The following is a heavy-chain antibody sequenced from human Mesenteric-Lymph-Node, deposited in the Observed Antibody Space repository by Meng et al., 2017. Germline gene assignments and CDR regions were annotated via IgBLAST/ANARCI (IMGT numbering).Heavy chain of an antibody. D-gene: IGHD3-22*01. J-gene: IGHJ4*02. V-gene: IGHV4-39*07. CDR2: IDYSGTT. CDR3: AKVRIVVPTDHLN. CDR1: GGSTTSSSYL. Sequence: SETLSLTCTVSGGSTTSSSYLWGWIRQPPGKGLEWIGTIDYSGTTYYNPSLKSRVTITLDTSKNQISLKVTSVTAAETAVYYCAKVRIVVPTDHLNWGQGTLVTVSS.